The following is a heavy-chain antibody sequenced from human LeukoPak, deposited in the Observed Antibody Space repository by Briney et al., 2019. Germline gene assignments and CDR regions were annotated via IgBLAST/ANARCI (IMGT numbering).Heavy chain of an antibody. Sequence: PGGSLRLSCAVSGLTFSNYWMHWVRQAPGKGLVWVSAISGSGGSTYYADSVKGRFTISRDNSKNTLYLQMNSLRAEDTAVYYCAKRSSQFRYWGQGTLVTVSS. V-gene: IGHV3-23*01. J-gene: IGHJ4*02. CDR1: GLTFSNYW. CDR2: ISGSGGST. CDR3: AKRSSQFRY. D-gene: IGHD1-26*01.